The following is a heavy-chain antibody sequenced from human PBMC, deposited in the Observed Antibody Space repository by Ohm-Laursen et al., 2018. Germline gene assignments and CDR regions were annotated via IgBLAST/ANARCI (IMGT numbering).Heavy chain of an antibody. CDR2: ISSASTTI. J-gene: IGHJ4*02. Sequence: GSLRLSCTASGFTFSSYHINWVRQAPGKGLEWVSFISSASTTIYCADSVKGRFTISRGNSKNTLYLQMNSLRAEDTAVYYCARGSGWTVGLGYWGQGTLVTVSS. D-gene: IGHD6-19*01. CDR3: ARGSGWTVGLGY. V-gene: IGHV3-48*01. CDR1: GFTFSSYH.